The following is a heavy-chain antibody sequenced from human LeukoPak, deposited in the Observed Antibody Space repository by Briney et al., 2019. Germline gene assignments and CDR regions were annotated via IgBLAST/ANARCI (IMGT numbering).Heavy chain of an antibody. CDR2: ISGSGGST. Sequence: GGSLRLSCAASGFTFSSYAMSWVRQVQGKGLERVSAISGSGGSTYYADSVKGRFTISRDNSKNTLYLQMNSLRAEDTAVYYCAKHDGAAVAGIFDYWGQGTLVTVSS. V-gene: IGHV3-23*01. CDR1: GFTFSSYA. CDR3: AKHDGAAVAGIFDY. D-gene: IGHD6-19*01. J-gene: IGHJ4*02.